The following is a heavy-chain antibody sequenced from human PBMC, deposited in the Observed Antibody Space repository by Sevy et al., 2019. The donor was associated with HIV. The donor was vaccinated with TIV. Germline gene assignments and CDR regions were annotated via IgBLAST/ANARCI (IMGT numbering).Heavy chain of an antibody. Sequence: GGSLRLSCAASGFTFSSYGMHWVRQAPGKGLEWVAVISYDGSNKYYAHSVKGRFTISRDNSKNTLYLQMNSLRAEDTAVYYCAKDSSGYSYYFDYWGQGTLVTVSS. CDR2: ISYDGSNK. J-gene: IGHJ4*02. CDR1: GFTFSSYG. D-gene: IGHD3-22*01. CDR3: AKDSSGYSYYFDY. V-gene: IGHV3-30*18.